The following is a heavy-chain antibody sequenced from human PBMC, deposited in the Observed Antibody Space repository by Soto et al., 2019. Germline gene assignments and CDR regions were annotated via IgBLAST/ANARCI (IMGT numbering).Heavy chain of an antibody. J-gene: IGHJ6*02. Sequence: GASVKVSCKAPGGTFSSYAISWVRQAPGQGLEWMGGIIPIFGTANYAQKFQGRVTITADESTSTGYMELSSLRSEDTAAYYCARSQGGSSSLDIYYYYYYGMDVWGQGTTVTVSS. V-gene: IGHV1-69*13. CDR1: GGTFSSYA. CDR3: ARSQGGSSSLDIYYYYYYGMDV. CDR2: IIPIFGTA. D-gene: IGHD2-15*01.